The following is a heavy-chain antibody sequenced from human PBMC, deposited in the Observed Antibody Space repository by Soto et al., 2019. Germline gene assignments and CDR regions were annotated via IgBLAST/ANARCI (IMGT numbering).Heavy chain of an antibody. D-gene: IGHD6-19*01. Sequence: QTGGSLRLSCAASGFTFSSYGMRWVRQAPGKGLEWVAVISYDGSNKYYADSVKGRFTISRDNSKNTLYLQMNSLRAEDTAVYYCAKDQRYSSGWYGGAEYFQHWGQGTLVTVSS. CDR3: AKDQRYSSGWYGGAEYFQH. CDR1: GFTFSSYG. V-gene: IGHV3-30*18. CDR2: ISYDGSNK. J-gene: IGHJ1*01.